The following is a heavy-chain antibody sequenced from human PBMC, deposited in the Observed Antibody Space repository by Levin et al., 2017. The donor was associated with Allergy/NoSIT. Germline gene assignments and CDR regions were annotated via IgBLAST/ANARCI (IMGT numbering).Heavy chain of an antibody. J-gene: IGHJ4*02. D-gene: IGHD5-12*01. CDR2: IWYDGRNK. CDR1: GFTFSSYG. CDR3: ARVIVATTGNTGYYFDY. V-gene: IGHV3-33*01. Sequence: GESLKISCAASGFTFSSYGLHWVRQAPGKGLEWVAVIWYDGRNKYYADSVKGRFTISRDNSKNTLYLQMNSLRAEDTAVYYCARVIVATTGNTGYYFDYWGQGTLVTVSS.